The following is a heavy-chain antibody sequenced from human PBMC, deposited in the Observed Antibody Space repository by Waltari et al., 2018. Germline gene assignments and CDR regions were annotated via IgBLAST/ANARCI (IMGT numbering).Heavy chain of an antibody. V-gene: IGHV1-8*01. D-gene: IGHD6-13*01. CDR2: RNPTSGNT. CDR3: ARGSAAGILIYFDY. CDR1: GYTFTSYD. Sequence: QVQLVQSGAEVKKPGASVKVSCKASGYTFTSYDIKWVRQATGKGLEWKGWRNPTSGNTGYAQKFKGRVTMTRNTSISTAYMELSSLRSEDTAVYYCARGSAAGILIYFDYWGQGTLVTVSS. J-gene: IGHJ4*02.